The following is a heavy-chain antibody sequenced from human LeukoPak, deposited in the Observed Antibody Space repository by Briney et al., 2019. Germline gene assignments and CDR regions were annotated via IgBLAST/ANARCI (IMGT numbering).Heavy chain of an antibody. V-gene: IGHV3-23*01. D-gene: IGHD6-13*01. J-gene: IGHJ4*02. CDR1: GFTFSSYG. CDR3: AKAAGYSSSWHSNY. Sequence: GGSLRLSCAASGFTFSSYGMSWVRQAPGKGLEWVSAISGSGGSTYYADSVKGRFTISRDNSKNTLYLQMNSLRAEDTAVYYCAKAAGYSSSWHSNYWGQGTLVTVSS. CDR2: ISGSGGST.